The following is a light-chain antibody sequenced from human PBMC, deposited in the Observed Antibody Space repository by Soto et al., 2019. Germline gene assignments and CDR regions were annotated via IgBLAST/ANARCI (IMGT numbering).Light chain of an antibody. Sequence: QSVLPQPPSASGTPGQRVTISCSTSNSRSGSNYVYWYQQLPGTAPKLLIYRNDQRPSGVPDRFSDSKSGTSASLAISGLRSEDEADYYCAKWDDSLRVYVFGTGTKVTVL. J-gene: IGLJ1*01. CDR3: AKWDDSLRVYV. CDR2: RND. CDR1: NSRSGSNY. V-gene: IGLV1-47*01.